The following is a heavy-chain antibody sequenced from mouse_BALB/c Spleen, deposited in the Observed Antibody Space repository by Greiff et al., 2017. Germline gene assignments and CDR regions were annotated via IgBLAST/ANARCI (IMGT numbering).Heavy chain of an antibody. V-gene: IGHV2-6-7*01. Sequence: VKLVESGPGLVAPSQSLSITCTVSGLSLTGYGVHWVRQPPGKGLEWLGMIWGDGSTDYNSALKSRLSISKDNSKSQVFLKMTSLQTDDTARYYCARAGYGYDVAWFDDWGRGSVVTVSA. CDR1: GLSLTGYG. D-gene: IGHD2-2*01. CDR3: ARAGYGYDVAWFDD. J-gene: IGHJ3*01. CDR2: IWGDGST.